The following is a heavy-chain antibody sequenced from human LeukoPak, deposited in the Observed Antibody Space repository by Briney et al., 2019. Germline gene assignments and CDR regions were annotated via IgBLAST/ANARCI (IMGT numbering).Heavy chain of an antibody. Sequence: GASVKVSCKASGYTFTSYGISWVRQAPGQGLEWMGWISAYNGNTNYAQKLQGRVTMTTDTSTSTAYMELRSLRSDDTAVYYCARELFLDWNYVDGYQGGFDPWGQGTLVTVSS. D-gene: IGHD1-7*01. CDR2: ISAYNGNT. CDR1: GYTFTSYG. J-gene: IGHJ5*02. CDR3: ARELFLDWNYVDGYQGGFDP. V-gene: IGHV1-18*01.